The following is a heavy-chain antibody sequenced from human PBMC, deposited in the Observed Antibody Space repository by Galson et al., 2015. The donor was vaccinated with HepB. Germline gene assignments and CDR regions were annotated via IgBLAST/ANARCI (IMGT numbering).Heavy chain of an antibody. Sequence: SLRLSCAASGFTFSSYAMHWVRQAPGKGPEWVAFISHAGTTEDYADSVRGRFSVSRDNSKDTLYLQMNRLRTDDTAVYWCTYSDHLETDYWGQGALVTVSS. CDR1: GFTFSSYA. J-gene: IGHJ4*02. CDR2: ISHAGTTE. V-gene: IGHV3-30*04. CDR3: TYSDHLETDY. D-gene: IGHD4-17*01.